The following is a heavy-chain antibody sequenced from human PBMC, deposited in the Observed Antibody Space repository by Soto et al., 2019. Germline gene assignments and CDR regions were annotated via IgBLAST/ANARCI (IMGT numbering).Heavy chain of an antibody. Sequence: SETLSLTCAVYGGSFSGYYWSWIRQPPGKGLEWIGEINHSGSTNYNPSLKSRVTISVDTSKNQFSLELSSVAAADTAVYYCARGRKLLGGYFDYWGQGTLVTVSS. J-gene: IGHJ4*02. V-gene: IGHV4-34*01. CDR3: ARGRKLLGGYFDY. CDR1: GGSFSGYY. D-gene: IGHD3-10*01. CDR2: INHSGST.